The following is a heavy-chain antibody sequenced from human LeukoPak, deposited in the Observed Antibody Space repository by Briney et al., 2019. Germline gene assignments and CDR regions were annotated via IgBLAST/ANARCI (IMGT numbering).Heavy chain of an antibody. CDR1: GGSISSSSYY. CDR2: IYYSGST. Sequence: PSETLSLTCTVSGGSISSSSYYWGWIRQPPGKGLEWIGSIYYSGSTYYNPSLKSRVTISVDTSKNQFSLKLSSVTAADTAVYYCARRRPVRAWFGELFSAPEDYWGQGTLVTVSS. D-gene: IGHD3-10*01. V-gene: IGHV4-39*07. J-gene: IGHJ4*02. CDR3: ARRRPVRAWFGELFSAPEDY.